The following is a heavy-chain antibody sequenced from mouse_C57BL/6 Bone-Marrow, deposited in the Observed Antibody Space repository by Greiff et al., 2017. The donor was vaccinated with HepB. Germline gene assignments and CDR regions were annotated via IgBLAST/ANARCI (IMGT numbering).Heavy chain of an antibody. J-gene: IGHJ4*01. V-gene: IGHV1-81*01. CDR3: ARRGDYYAMDY. Sequence: VQMQQSGAELARPGASVKLSCKASGYTFTSYGISWVKQRTGQGLEWIGEIYPRSGNTYYNEKFKGKATLTADKSSSTAYMELRSLTSEDSAVYFCARRGDYYAMDYWGQGTSVTVSS. CDR1: GYTFTSYG. CDR2: IYPRSGNT.